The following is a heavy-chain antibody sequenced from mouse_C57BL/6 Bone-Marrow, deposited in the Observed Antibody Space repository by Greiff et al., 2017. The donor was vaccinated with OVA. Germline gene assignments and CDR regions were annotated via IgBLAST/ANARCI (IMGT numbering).Heavy chain of an antibody. CDR2: IYPGSGNT. V-gene: IGHV1-76*01. CDR1: GYTFTDYY. D-gene: IGHD2-1*01. CDR3: AKGGNYGDWYFDV. J-gene: IGHJ1*03. Sequence: QVQLQQSGAELVRPGASVKLSCKASGYTFTDYYINWVKQRPGQGLEWIARIYPGSGNTYYNEKFKGKATLTAEKSSSTAYMQLSSLTSEDSAVYFCAKGGNYGDWYFDVWGTGTTVTVSS.